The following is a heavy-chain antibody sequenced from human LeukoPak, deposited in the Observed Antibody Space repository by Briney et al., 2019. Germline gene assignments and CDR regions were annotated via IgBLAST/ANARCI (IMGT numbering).Heavy chain of an antibody. CDR3: ARAVRGVIMPVDY. V-gene: IGHV4-39*01. J-gene: IGHJ4*02. Sequence: KPSETLSLTCTVSGGSISSSSHYWGWIRQPPGKGLEWIGSIYYSGDTYHNPSLKSRVTTSVDTSKSQFSLRLSSVTAADTAVYYCARAVRGVIMPVDYWGQGTLVTVSS. D-gene: IGHD3-10*01. CDR2: IYYSGDT. CDR1: GGSISSSSHY.